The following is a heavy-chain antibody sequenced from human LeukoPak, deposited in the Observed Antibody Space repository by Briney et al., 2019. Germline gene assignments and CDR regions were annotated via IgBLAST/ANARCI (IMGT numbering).Heavy chain of an antibody. J-gene: IGHJ6*02. CDR1: GFTFSSYG. Sequence: GGSLRLSCAASGFTFSSYGMHWVRQAPGKGLEWVAVIWYDGSNKYYADSVKGRFTISRDNSKNTLYLQVNSLRAEDTAVYYCARDGEQLVFGYYYYGMDVWGQGTTVTVSS. V-gene: IGHV3-33*01. D-gene: IGHD6-6*01. CDR2: IWYDGSNK. CDR3: ARDGEQLVFGYYYYGMDV.